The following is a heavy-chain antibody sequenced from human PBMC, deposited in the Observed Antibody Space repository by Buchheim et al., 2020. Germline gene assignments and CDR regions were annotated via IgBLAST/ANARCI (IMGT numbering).Heavy chain of an antibody. Sequence: QLQLQESGPGLGKPSETLSLTCTVSGGTISSSTYYWGWIRQPPGKGLEWIGSFYSSGDTFYNPSLKSRLTISVHTSDNTFTLKLSSVTAADTAVYYCARHRGNSYGYMLFDYWGQGTL. V-gene: IGHV4-39*01. J-gene: IGHJ4*02. CDR2: FYSSGDT. CDR1: GGTISSSTYY. CDR3: ARHRGNSYGYMLFDY. D-gene: IGHD5-18*01.